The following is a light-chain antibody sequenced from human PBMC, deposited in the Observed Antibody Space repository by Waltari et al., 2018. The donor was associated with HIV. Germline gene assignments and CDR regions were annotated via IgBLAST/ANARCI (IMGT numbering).Light chain of an antibody. Sequence: QSVLTQPPSASGTPGQRVTIPCSGSSSNIGSNTVNWCQQHPGTAPKALLYGNKQRPLGCPGRFSGSKAGTSASLAISGLQSEDEADYYCAAWDDSLNGVVFGGGTKLTVL. J-gene: IGLJ2*01. CDR2: GNK. V-gene: IGLV1-44*01. CDR1: SSNIGSNT. CDR3: AAWDDSLNGVV.